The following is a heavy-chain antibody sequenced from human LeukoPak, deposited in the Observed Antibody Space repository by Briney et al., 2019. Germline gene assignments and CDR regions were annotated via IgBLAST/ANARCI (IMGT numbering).Heavy chain of an antibody. V-gene: IGHV3-23*01. CDR3: AKSGGERGYSYGYPLDY. J-gene: IGHJ4*02. CDR1: GFTFSTYV. D-gene: IGHD5-18*01. CDR2: ISGSGGST. Sequence: GGSLRLSCAASGFTFSTYVMAWVRQAPGKGLEWVSAISGSGGSTYYADSVKGRFTISRDNSKNTLYLQMNSLRAEDTAVYYCAKSGGERGYSYGYPLDYWGQGTLVTVSS.